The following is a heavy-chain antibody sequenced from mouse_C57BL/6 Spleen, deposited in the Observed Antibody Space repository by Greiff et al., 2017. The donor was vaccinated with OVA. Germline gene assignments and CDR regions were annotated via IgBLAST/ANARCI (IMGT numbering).Heavy chain of an antibody. D-gene: IGHD2-4*01. CDR1: GYSFTGYY. Sequence: VHVKQSGPELVKPGASVKISCKASGYSFTGYYMNWVKQSPEKSLEWIGEINPSTGGTTYNQKFKAKATLTVDKSSSTAYMQLKSLTSEDSAVYYCARNYDFYAMDYWGQGTSVTVSS. J-gene: IGHJ4*01. CDR2: INPSTGGT. CDR3: ARNYDFYAMDY. V-gene: IGHV1-42*01.